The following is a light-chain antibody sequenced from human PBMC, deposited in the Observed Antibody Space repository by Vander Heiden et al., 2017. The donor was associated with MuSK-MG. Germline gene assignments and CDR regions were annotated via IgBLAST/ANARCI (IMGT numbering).Light chain of an antibody. CDR2: RKN. CDR1: SLRGYY. CDR3: DSRDISDNHRI. Sequence: SSELTQDPAVSVALGQTVRITCQGDSLRGYYASWYPQKPGQAPVLVIYRKNIRPSGIPDRFSGSTSGNTASLTITGTQAEDEADYYCDSRDISDNHRILGTGTKVTVL. V-gene: IGLV3-19*01. J-gene: IGLJ1*01.